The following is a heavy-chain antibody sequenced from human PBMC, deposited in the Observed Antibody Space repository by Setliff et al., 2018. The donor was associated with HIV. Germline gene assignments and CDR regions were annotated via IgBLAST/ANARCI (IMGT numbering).Heavy chain of an antibody. V-gene: IGHV3-72*01. J-gene: IGHJ5*02. CDR1: GFTFSTYW. Sequence: SLRLSCAASGFTFSTYWMNWVRQAPGKGLEWVGRTKNKDNSFTTEYAASVKGRFTISRDDSKNSLSLHMNSLKTEDTAVYYCAVWIREVISWGRGTLVTVSS. CDR3: AVWIREVIS. CDR2: TKNKDNSFTT. D-gene: IGHD3-10*01.